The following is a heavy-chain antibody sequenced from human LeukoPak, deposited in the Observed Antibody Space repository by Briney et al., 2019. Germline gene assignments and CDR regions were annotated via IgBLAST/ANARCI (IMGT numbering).Heavy chain of an antibody. CDR3: ARDGSLGGIAAPDDYYYYGMDV. CDR1: GYTFTSYG. Sequence: ASVKVSCKASGYTFTSYGISWVRQAPGQGLEWMGWISAYNGNTNYAQKLQGRVTMTTDTSTSTAYMELRSLRSDDTAVYYCARDGSLGGIAAPDDYYYYGMDVWGQGTTVTVSS. D-gene: IGHD6-6*01. J-gene: IGHJ6*02. V-gene: IGHV1-18*01. CDR2: ISAYNGNT.